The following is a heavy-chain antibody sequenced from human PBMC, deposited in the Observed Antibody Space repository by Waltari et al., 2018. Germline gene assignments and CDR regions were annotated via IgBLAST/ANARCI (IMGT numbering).Heavy chain of an antibody. Sequence: EVQLLESGGGLVQPGGSLRLSCAASGFTFSSYAMSWVRQAPGQGLEWVSVIYSGGSTYYADSVKGRFTISRDNSKNTLYLQMNSLRAEDTAVYYCAKDGHTRPAADYYYYYMDVWGKGTTVTVSS. J-gene: IGHJ6*03. V-gene: IGHV3-23*03. CDR1: GFTFSSYA. CDR3: AKDGHTRPAADYYYYYMDV. D-gene: IGHD2-15*01. CDR2: IYSGGST.